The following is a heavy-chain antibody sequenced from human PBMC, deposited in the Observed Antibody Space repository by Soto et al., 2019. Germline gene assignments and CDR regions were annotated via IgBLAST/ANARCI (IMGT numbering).Heavy chain of an antibody. CDR2: IIGSNI. Sequence: GWSLRLSCSASGFSFSAYSMNWVRQAPGKGLEWLSYIIGSNIWYADSVRGRFSISRDNAKNSLHLQLNSLRPEDTAGYFCTRDHDWAFANWGQGALVTVSS. CDR1: GFSFSAYS. D-gene: IGHD3-9*01. V-gene: IGHV3-48*01. CDR3: TRDHDWAFAN. J-gene: IGHJ4*02.